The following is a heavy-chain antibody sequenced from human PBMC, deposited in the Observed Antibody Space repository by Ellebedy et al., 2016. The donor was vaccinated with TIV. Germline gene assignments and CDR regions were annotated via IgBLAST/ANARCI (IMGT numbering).Heavy chain of an antibody. V-gene: IGHV3-66*01. D-gene: IGHD5-12*01. Sequence: GESLKISCAASGFTVSSNYMSWVRQAPGKGLEWVSVIYSGGSTYYADSVKGRFTISRDNSKNTLYLQMNSLRAEDTAVYYCARDLSGYDVMGGDYWGQGTLVTASS. CDR3: ARDLSGYDVMGGDY. J-gene: IGHJ4*02. CDR2: IYSGGST. CDR1: GFTVSSNY.